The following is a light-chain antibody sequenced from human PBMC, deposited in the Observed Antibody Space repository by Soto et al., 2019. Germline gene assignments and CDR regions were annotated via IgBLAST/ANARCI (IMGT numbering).Light chain of an antibody. CDR3: QQRSNWPLT. CDR2: DAS. CDR1: QSVNRY. V-gene: IGKV3-11*01. Sequence: EIVLTQSPATLSLSPGERATLSCRASQSVNRYLAWYRQKPGQAPRLLIYDASNRATGIPARFSGSGSGTDFTLTISSLEPADFAVYYCQQRSNWPLTFGGGTKVEIK. J-gene: IGKJ4*01.